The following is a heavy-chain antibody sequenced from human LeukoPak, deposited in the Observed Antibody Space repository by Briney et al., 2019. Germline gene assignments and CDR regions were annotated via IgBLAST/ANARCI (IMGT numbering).Heavy chain of an antibody. J-gene: IGHJ3*02. CDR2: INHSGST. V-gene: IGHV4-34*01. CDR3: ARGGAPYYDSWSGYSPAHAFDI. Sequence: SETLSLTCAVYGGSFSGYYWGWIRQPPGKGLEWIGEINHSGSTNYNPSLKSRVTISVDTSKNQFSLKLSSVTASDTAVYYCARGGAPYYDSWSGYSPAHAFDIWGQGTMVTVSS. CDR1: GGSFSGYY. D-gene: IGHD3-3*01.